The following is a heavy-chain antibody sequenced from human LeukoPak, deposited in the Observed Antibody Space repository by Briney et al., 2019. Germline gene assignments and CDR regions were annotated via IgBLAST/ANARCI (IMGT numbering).Heavy chain of an antibody. CDR2: IYYSGST. CDR3: ARHVNYYGSGGPRWYYYMDV. CDR1: GGSISSSSYY. D-gene: IGHD3-10*01. V-gene: IGHV4-39*01. Sequence: KPSETLSLTCTVSGGSISSSSYYWGWIRQPPGKGLEWIGSIYYSGSTYYNPSLKSRVTISVDTSKNQFSLKLSSVTAADTAVYYCARHVNYYGSGGPRWYYYMDVWGKGTTVTVSS. J-gene: IGHJ6*03.